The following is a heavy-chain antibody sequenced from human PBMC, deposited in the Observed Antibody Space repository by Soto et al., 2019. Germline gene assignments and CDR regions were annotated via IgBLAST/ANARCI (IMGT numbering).Heavy chain of an antibody. J-gene: IGHJ3*02. CDR3: ARVDYGDFSGAFDI. D-gene: IGHD4-17*01. Sequence: PSETLSLTCTVSGDSISSYCWSWIRQPPGKGLEWIGYIYYSGSTNYNPSLKSRVTISVDTSKNQFSLKLSSVTAADTAVYYCARVDYGDFSGAFDIWGQGTMVTVSS. CDR2: IYYSGST. V-gene: IGHV4-59*01. CDR1: GDSISSYC.